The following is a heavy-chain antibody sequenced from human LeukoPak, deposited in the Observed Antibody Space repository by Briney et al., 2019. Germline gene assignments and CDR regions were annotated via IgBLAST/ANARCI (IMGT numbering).Heavy chain of an antibody. CDR3: ARVSSSWHAFDI. CDR1: GGSISSYY. CDR2: IYTSGST. Sequence: PSETLSLACTVSGGSISSYYWSWIRQPAGKGLEWIGRIYTSGSTNYNPSLKSRVTMSVDTSKNQFSLKLSSVTAADTAVCYCARVSSSWHAFDIWGQGTMVTVSS. J-gene: IGHJ3*02. V-gene: IGHV4-4*07. D-gene: IGHD6-13*01.